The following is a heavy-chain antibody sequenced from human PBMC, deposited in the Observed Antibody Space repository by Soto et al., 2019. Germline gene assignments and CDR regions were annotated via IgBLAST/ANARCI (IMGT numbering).Heavy chain of an antibody. D-gene: IGHD3-3*01. CDR3: AAGADFWSGKNYYYYYGMDV. J-gene: IGHJ6*02. CDR2: IVVGSGNT. V-gene: IGHV1-58*01. Sequence: SVKVSCKASGFTFTSSAVQWVRQARGQRLEWIGWIVVGSGNTNYAQKFQERVTITRDMSTSTAYMELSSLRSEDTAVYYCAAGADFWSGKNYYYYYGMDVWGQGTTVTVSS. CDR1: GFTFTSSA.